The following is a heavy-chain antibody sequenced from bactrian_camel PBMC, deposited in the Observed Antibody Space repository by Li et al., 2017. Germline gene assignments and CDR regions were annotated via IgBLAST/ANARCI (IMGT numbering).Heavy chain of an antibody. J-gene: IGHJ4*01. CDR2: IFTGTGAT. Sequence: HVQLVESGGGSVQPGGSLNLSCVFTGLTENWSCMGWFRQAPEHEREGVATIFTGTGATYYVDSVKDRFIISQDDAKKTLYLQMTNLRPEDTACTTARELSRTVSVVLNCKGETISFSTGARGPRSPSP. V-gene: IGHV3S60*01. CDR3: RELSRTVSVVLNCKGETISFST. CDR1: GLTENWSC. D-gene: IGHD2*01.